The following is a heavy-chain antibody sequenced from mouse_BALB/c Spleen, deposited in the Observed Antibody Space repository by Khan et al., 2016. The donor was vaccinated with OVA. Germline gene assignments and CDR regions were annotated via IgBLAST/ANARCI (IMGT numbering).Heavy chain of an antibody. D-gene: IGHD2-14*01. CDR1: GYTFTTYW. J-gene: IGHJ2*01. Sequence: QVRLKQSEAELARPGASVRLSCKSSGYTFTTYWMQWGKKRPGQALGWCGTISPGDGDTRYSQKFKGKATLTADKSSSPAYMQLSSLASEDSAVYYSARYRYYFFDYWGQGTTLTVSS. CDR3: ARYRYYFFDY. CDR2: ISPGDGDT. V-gene: IGHV1-87*01.